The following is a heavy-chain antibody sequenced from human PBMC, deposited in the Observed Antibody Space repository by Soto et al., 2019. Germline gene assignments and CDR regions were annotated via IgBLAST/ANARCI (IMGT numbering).Heavy chain of an antibody. J-gene: IGHJ4*02. CDR3: VYWGY. CDR1: GFTFSSYA. V-gene: IGHV3-23*01. D-gene: IGHD7-27*01. CDR2: ISGRGDST. Sequence: EVQLLESGGGLVQPGGSLRLSCAASGFTFSSYAMNWARQAPGKGLEWVSGISGRGDSTYYADSVKGRFTISRDNSKNTRYLQMNSLRGEDTAVYYCVYWGYWGQGTLVTVSS.